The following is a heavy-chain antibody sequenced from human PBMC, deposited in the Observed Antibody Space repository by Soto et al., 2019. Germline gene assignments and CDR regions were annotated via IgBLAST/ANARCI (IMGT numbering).Heavy chain of an antibody. CDR2: ISYDGSNK. D-gene: IGHD2-15*01. Sequence: QVQLVESGGGVVQPGRSLRLSCAASGFTFSSYAMHWVRQAPGKGLEWVAVISYDGSNKYYADSVKGRFTISRDNSKNTLYLQMNSLRADDTAVYYCARDDSVVVVAANFLYSWVQGTLVTVSS. V-gene: IGHV3-30-3*01. CDR1: GFTFSSYA. CDR3: ARDDSVVVVAANFLYS. J-gene: IGHJ4*02.